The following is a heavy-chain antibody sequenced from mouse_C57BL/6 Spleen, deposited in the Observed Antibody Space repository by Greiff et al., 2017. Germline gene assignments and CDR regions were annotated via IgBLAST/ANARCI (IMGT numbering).Heavy chain of an antibody. J-gene: IGHJ4*01. CDR2: ISYDGSN. V-gene: IGHV3-6*01. CDR3: ARDYDYYAMDY. D-gene: IGHD1-1*01. Sequence: EESGPGLVKPSQSLSLTCSVTGYSITSGYYWNWIRQFPGNKLEWMGYISYDGSNNYNPSLKNRISITRDTSKNQFFLKLNSVTTEDTATYYCARDYDYYAMDYWGQGTSVTVSS. CDR1: GYSITSGYY.